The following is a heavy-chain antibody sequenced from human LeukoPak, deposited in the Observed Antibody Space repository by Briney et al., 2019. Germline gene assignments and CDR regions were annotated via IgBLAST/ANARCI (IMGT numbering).Heavy chain of an antibody. CDR1: GFTFSSYW. Sequence: PGGSLRLSCAASGFTFSSYWMSWVRQAPGKGLEWVANIKQDGSEKYYVDSVKGRFTISRDNAKNSLYLQMNSLRAEDTAVYYCAREGSGYYPGFDYWGQGTLVTVSS. CDR2: IKQDGSEK. CDR3: AREGSGYYPGFDY. J-gene: IGHJ4*02. D-gene: IGHD3-3*01. V-gene: IGHV3-7*01.